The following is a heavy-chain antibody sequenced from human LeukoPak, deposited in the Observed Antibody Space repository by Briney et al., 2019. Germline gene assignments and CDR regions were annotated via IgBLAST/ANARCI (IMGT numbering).Heavy chain of an antibody. V-gene: IGHV1-2*02. J-gene: IGHJ4*02. CDR3: ATDNYGMLDY. D-gene: IGHD3-9*01. CDR1: GYTFTDYY. CDR2: VDPRSGIT. Sequence: ASVKVSCRAAGYTFTDYYIHWVRRAPGQGLEWMGWVDPRSGITKCTQKFQGRVTMTRDTSINTVYVDLSGLTFDDPAVYYCATDNYGMLDYWGQGTLVTVSS.